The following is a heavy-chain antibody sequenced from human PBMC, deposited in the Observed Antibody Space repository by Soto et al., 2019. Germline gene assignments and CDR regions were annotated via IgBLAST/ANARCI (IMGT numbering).Heavy chain of an antibody. CDR1: GFTFGDYA. CDR3: TRETESSVESLEVLEY. D-gene: IGHD1-1*01. V-gene: IGHV3-49*03. Sequence: GGSLRLSCTASGFTFGDYAMSWFRQAPGKGLEWVGFIRSKAYGGTTEYAASVKGRFTISRDDSKSIAYLQMNSLKTEDTAVYYCTRETESSVESLEVLEYWGQGTLVTGSS. CDR2: IRSKAYGGTT. J-gene: IGHJ4*02.